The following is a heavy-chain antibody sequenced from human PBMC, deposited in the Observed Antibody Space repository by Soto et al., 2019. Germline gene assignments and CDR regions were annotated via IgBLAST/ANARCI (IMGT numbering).Heavy chain of an antibody. CDR3: ARLRYYGSGKPVDH. Sequence: QVQLQQWGAGLLKPSETLSLTCGVYGGSFSDYYWSWIRQPPGKGLEWIGEINHSGATTYNPSLKSRVTISVDTSNNQLSLKVRSVTAADTAVYYCARLRYYGSGKPVDHWGQGTLVTVSS. CDR1: GGSFSDYY. CDR2: INHSGAT. J-gene: IGHJ4*02. D-gene: IGHD3-10*01. V-gene: IGHV4-34*01.